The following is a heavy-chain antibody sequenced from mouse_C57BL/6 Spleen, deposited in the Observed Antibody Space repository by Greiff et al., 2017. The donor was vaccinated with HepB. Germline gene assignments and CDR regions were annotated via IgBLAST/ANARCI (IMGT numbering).Heavy chain of an antibody. J-gene: IGHJ3*01. Sequence: EVHLVESGGGLVKPGGSLKLSCAASGFTFSSYAMSWVRQTPEKRLEWVATISDGGSYTYYPDNVKGRFTISRDNAKNNLYLQMSHLKSEDTAMYYCARLLDWGQGTLVTVSA. D-gene: IGHD2-12*01. CDR1: GFTFSSYA. V-gene: IGHV5-4*01. CDR2: ISDGGSYT. CDR3: ARLLD.